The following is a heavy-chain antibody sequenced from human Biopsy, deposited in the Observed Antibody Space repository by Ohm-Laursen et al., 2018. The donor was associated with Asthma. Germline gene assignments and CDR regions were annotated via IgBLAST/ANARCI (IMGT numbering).Heavy chain of an antibody. D-gene: IGHD3-10*01. CDR3: ERAVDYSHCYGIDV. CDR2: ISVYNGNT. V-gene: IGHV1-18*01. CDR1: GYTFNSAG. Sequence: VASVKVSCKTSGYTFNSAGITWVRQAPGQGLEWMGRISVYNGNTKVAQKLQDRVTMITDTSPSTAYMELRSLRSDDTAVYFCERAVDYSHCYGIDVWGQGTTVTVS. J-gene: IGHJ6*02.